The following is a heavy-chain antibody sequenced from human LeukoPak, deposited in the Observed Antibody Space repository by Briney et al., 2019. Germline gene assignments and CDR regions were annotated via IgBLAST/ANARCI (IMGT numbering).Heavy chain of an antibody. J-gene: IGHJ5*02. CDR2: ITHTGST. CDR3: ARGPGVAAGTDL. CDR1: GESFSDHS. V-gene: IGHV4-34*01. D-gene: IGHD6-13*01. Sequence: SETLSLTCAVHGESFSDHSWTWIRQPPGKGLEWIGEITHTGSTHYTPSLKRRVSISVDTSKNQFSLTLTSVTAADTAVYYCARGPGVAAGTDLWGQGTLVIVSS.